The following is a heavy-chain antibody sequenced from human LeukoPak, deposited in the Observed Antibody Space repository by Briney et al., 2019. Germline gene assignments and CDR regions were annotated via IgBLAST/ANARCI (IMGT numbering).Heavy chain of an antibody. Sequence: ASVKVSCKTSGYTFTFYYIHWVRQAPGQGLEWMGIINPHADSTTYAQKFQGRVTMTRDMSTSTVYMELSSPRSEDTAVYFCARDGYCSGGSCHSFEYWGQGTLVTVSS. CDR3: ARDGYCSGGSCHSFEY. CDR2: INPHADST. V-gene: IGHV1-46*01. D-gene: IGHD2-15*01. J-gene: IGHJ4*02. CDR1: GYTFTFYY.